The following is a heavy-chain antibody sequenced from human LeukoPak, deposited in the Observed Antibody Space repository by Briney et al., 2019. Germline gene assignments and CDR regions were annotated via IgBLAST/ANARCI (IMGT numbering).Heavy chain of an antibody. J-gene: IGHJ4*02. Sequence: GESLKISCKGSGYSFTSYWIGWVRQMPGKGLEWMGIIYPGDSDTRYSPPFQGQVTISADKSISTAYLQWSSLKASDTAMYYCARIGYSYHYYFDYWGQGILVTVSS. CDR1: GYSFTSYW. D-gene: IGHD5-18*01. CDR2: IYPGDSDT. CDR3: ARIGYSYHYYFDY. V-gene: IGHV5-51*01.